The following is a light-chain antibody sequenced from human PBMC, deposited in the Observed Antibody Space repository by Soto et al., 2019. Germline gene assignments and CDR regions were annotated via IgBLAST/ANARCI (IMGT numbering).Light chain of an antibody. CDR1: QSVSSY. CDR2: GAS. J-gene: IGKJ5*01. V-gene: IGKV3-15*01. CDR3: QQYNNWLIT. Sequence: IVLTQSPATLSLSPGERATLSCRASQSVSSYLAWYQQKPGQAPRLLIYGASTRATGIPARFSGSGSGTEFTLTISSLQSEDFAVYYCQQYNNWLITFGQGTRLEIK.